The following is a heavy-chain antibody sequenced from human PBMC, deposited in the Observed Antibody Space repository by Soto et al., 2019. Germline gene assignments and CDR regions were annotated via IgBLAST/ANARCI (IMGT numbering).Heavy chain of an antibody. V-gene: IGHV4-31*03. Sequence: PSETLFLTCSVSGGSISSVGHYWTWIRQQPGKGLEWIGYIYYSGSTDYNPSLKSRVTISVDRSKNQFSLNLSSVTAADTAIYYCARESGGYDSSTRYGLDVWGQGTTVTVSS. J-gene: IGHJ6*02. CDR3: ARESGGYDSSTRYGLDV. CDR1: GGSISSVGHY. CDR2: IYYSGST. D-gene: IGHD6-25*01.